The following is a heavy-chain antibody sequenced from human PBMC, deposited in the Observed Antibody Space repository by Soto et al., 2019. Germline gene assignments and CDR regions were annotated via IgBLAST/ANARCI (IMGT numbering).Heavy chain of an antibody. CDR3: ARDMYSSSSDNWFDP. CDR2: ISAYNGNT. D-gene: IGHD6-6*01. Sequence: ASVKVSCKASGYTFTSYGISWVRQAPGQGLEWMGWISAYNGNTNYAQKLQGRVTMTTDTSTSTAYMELRSLRSDDTAVYYCARDMYSSSSDNWFDPWGQGTLVTVSS. CDR1: GYTFTSYG. V-gene: IGHV1-18*01. J-gene: IGHJ5*02.